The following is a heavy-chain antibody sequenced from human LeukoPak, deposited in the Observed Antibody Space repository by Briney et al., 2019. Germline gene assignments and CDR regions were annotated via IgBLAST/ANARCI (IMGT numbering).Heavy chain of an antibody. J-gene: IGHJ4*02. CDR1: GGTFSSYT. Sequence: SVKLSCNASGGTFSSYTISWVRQGPGQGLEWMGRIIPILGIANYAQKFQGRVTITADKSTSTAYMELSSLRSEDTAVYYCARTLGELIFDYWGQGTLVTVSS. V-gene: IGHV1-69*02. CDR2: IIPILGIA. CDR3: ARTLGELIFDY. D-gene: IGHD1-26*01.